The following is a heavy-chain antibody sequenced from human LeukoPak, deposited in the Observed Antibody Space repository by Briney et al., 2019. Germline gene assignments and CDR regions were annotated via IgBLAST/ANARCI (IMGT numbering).Heavy chain of an antibody. D-gene: IGHD2-15*01. CDR1: GGSISSYY. CDR3: ARDRAVPKGRYCSGGCPSADYMDV. J-gene: IGHJ6*03. V-gene: IGHV4-59*01. CDR2: IYYSGST. Sequence: SETLSLTCTVSGGSISSYYWSWIRQPPGKGLEWIGYIYYSGSTNYNPSLMSRVTISVDTSKNQFSLKLRSVTAADTSVYYFARDRAVPKGRYCSGGCPSADYMDVWGKGTTVTVSS.